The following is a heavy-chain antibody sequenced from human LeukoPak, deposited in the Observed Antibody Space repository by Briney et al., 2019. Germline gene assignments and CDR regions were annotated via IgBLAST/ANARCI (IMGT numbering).Heavy chain of an antibody. V-gene: IGHV3-23*01. CDR1: GFTFGSHA. CDR3: GKTPVGYSSGQKPAWPVDY. J-gene: IGHJ4*02. Sequence: GVSLRLSCEASGFTFGSHAMYWVRQAPGKGLEWVAGIFGSGGSPHYADPVKGRFTISRDNSRHTVYLQINSLRAEDTAVYYCGKTPVGYSSGQKPAWPVDYWGQGTLVTVSS. D-gene: IGHD5-18*01. CDR2: IFGSGGSP.